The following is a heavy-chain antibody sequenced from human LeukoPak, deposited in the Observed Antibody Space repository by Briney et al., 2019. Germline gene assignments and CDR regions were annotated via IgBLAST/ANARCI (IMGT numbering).Heavy chain of an antibody. J-gene: IGHJ4*02. CDR1: NGSISSNTYY. D-gene: IGHD6-13*01. CDR2: IYYSGST. CDR3: ARILHPHSTSWFIDY. V-gene: IGHV4-61*01. Sequence: SETLSLTCIVSNGSISSNTYYWSWIRQPPGKGLEWIGYIYYSGSTNYNPSLKSRVTISVDTSKNHFSLRLSSVTAADTAVYYCARILHPHSTSWFIDYWGQGTLVTVSS.